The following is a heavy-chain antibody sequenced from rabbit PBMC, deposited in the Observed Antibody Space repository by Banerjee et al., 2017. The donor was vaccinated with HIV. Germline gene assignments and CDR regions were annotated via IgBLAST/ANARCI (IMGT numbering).Heavy chain of an antibody. CDR3: AGSLVDNANL. D-gene: IGHD1-1*01. Sequence: QEQVEESGGDLVKPEGSLTLTCKASEFDLSTYGMSWVRQAPGKGLEWIACINTSSGNTVYASWAKGRFTISRTSSTTVTLQMTSLTAADTATYLCAGSLVDNANLWGPGTLVTVS. J-gene: IGHJ4*01. CDR2: INTSSGNT. V-gene: IGHV1S45*01. CDR1: EFDLSTYG.